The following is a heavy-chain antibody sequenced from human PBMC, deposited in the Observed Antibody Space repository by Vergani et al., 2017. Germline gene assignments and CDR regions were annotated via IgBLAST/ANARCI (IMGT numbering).Heavy chain of an antibody. J-gene: IGHJ5*02. V-gene: IGHV5-10-1*01. CDR1: GYSFTSYW. Sequence: EVQLVQSGAEVKKPGESLRISCKGSGYSFTSYWISWVRQMPGKGLEWMGRIDPSDSYTNYSPSFQGHVTISADKSISTAYLQWSSLKASDTAMYYCASDPRPPDWFDPWGQGTLVTVSS. CDR3: ASDPRPPDWFDP. CDR2: IDPSDSYT. D-gene: IGHD6-6*01.